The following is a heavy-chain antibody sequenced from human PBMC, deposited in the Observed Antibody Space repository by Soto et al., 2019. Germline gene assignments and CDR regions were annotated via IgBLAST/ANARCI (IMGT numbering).Heavy chain of an antibody. CDR1: GYTFITSG. CDR3: ARGRYFATTHRQWWYFDF. CDR2: ISPANADK. Sequence: QVELMQSGPEVKRPGTSVKVSCKASGYTFITSGINWVRQTPGQALEWVGWISPANADKKYAQKFKDRVTLTSETSTYTVYMELTNLRSDDTAVYFCARGRYFATTHRQWWYFDFWGRGTPVTVSS. J-gene: IGHJ2*01. D-gene: IGHD6-19*01. V-gene: IGHV1-18*01.